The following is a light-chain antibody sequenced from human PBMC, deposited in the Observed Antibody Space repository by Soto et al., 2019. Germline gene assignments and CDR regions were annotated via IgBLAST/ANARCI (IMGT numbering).Light chain of an antibody. Sequence: NQSPPSLSVYVGDRVTITCQASQDISNYLHWFQQKPGKAPQLLIFDVSNLQTGVPSRFSGGGSGTDFALTISSLEPEDIATYYCPQSAILPLPFG. V-gene: IGKV1-33*01. CDR3: PQSAILPLP. CDR1: QDISNY. J-gene: IGKJ5*01. CDR2: DVS.